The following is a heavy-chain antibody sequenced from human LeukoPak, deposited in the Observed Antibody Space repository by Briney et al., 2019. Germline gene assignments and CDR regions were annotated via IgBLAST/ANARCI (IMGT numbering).Heavy chain of an antibody. D-gene: IGHD6-6*01. J-gene: IGHJ4*02. CDR2: IYYSGST. CDR3: ARHSSAARPNFDY. Sequence: PSETLSLTCTVSGGSISSGGYYWSWIRPHPGKGLEWIGYIYYSGSTYYNPSLKSRVTISVDTSKNQFSLEVTSMTAADTAVYYCARHSSAARPNFDYWGQGTLVTVSS. V-gene: IGHV4-39*01. CDR1: GGSISSGGYY.